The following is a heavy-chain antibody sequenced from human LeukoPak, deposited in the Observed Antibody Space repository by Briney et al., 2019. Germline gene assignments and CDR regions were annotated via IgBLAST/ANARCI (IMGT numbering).Heavy chain of an antibody. V-gene: IGHV3-43*02. D-gene: IGHD1-26*01. Sequence: GGSLRLSCAASGFTFDDYAMHWVRQAPGKGLEWVSLISGDGGSTYYADSVKGRFTISRDNSKNSLYLQMNSLRTEDPALYYCAKDTGGSYAFDIWGHRTMVTVSS. CDR3: AKDTGGSYAFDI. CDR1: GFTFDDYA. J-gene: IGHJ3*02. CDR2: ISGDGGST.